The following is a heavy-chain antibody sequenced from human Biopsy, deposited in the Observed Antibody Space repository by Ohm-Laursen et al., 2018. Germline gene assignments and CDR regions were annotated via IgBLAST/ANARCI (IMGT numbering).Heavy chain of an antibody. CDR3: ALQSVAQMKNFDY. Sequence: ASVKVSCNTSGFSFTGYYIHWVRQAPGQGLEWMGWISPKSGDTNYAHKFQGNITMTRDTSMSAAYMEMSRLRCDDTAVYYCALQSVAQMKNFDYWGQGTLVTVSS. J-gene: IGHJ4*02. CDR2: ISPKSGDT. D-gene: IGHD6-19*01. V-gene: IGHV1-2*02. CDR1: GFSFTGYY.